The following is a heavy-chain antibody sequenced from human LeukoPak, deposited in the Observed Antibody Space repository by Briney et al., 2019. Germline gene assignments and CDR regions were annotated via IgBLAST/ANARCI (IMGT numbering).Heavy chain of an antibody. Sequence: ASVKVSCTASGYTFTSYDINWVRQATGQGLEWMGWMNPNSGNTGYAQKFQGRVTMTRNTSISTAYMELSSMRFEDTAVYYCARGITTVRAWGQGTLVTVSS. CDR2: MNPNSGNT. CDR3: ARGITTVRA. D-gene: IGHD3-10*01. V-gene: IGHV1-8*01. J-gene: IGHJ5*02. CDR1: GYTFTSYD.